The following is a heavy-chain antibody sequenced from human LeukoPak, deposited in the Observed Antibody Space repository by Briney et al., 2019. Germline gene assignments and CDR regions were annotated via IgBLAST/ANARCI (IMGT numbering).Heavy chain of an antibody. V-gene: IGHV1-2*02. D-gene: IGHD5-12*01. CDR1: GYSFTGYY. J-gene: IGHJ6*03. Sequence: PGASVKVSCKASGYSFTGYYLHWVRQAPGQGLEWMGWINPNTGGTNYAQKFQGRVTMTRDTSISTAYMELSRLRSDDTAVYYCARLYSGYGNYDYYMDVWGKGTTVTVSS. CDR3: ARLYSGYGNYDYYMDV. CDR2: INPNTGGT.